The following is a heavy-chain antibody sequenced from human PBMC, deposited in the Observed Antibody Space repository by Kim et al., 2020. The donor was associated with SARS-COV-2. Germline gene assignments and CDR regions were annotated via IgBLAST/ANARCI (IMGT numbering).Heavy chain of an antibody. J-gene: IGHJ4*02. Sequence: SKSMKTRLTISRDTSKSQVVLTMTNMDPGDTATYYCARIRTNGWADFDYWGQGTLVTVSS. V-gene: IGHV2-26*01. CDR3: ARIRTNGWADFDY. D-gene: IGHD2-8*01.